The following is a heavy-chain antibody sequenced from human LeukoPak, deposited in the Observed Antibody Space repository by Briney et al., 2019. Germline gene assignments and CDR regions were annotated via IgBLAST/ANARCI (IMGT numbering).Heavy chain of an antibody. CDR1: GGSFSGYY. D-gene: IGHD3-22*01. CDR2: INHSVST. CDR3: ARGRRITMIVVVIYNWFDP. V-gene: IGHV4-34*01. Sequence: PSETLSLTCAVYGGSFSGYYWSWIRQPPGKGLEWIGEINHSVSTNYNPSLKSRVTISADTSKNQSSLKLYSVTAADTAVYYCARGRRITMIVVVIYNWFDPWGQGTLVTVSS. J-gene: IGHJ5*02.